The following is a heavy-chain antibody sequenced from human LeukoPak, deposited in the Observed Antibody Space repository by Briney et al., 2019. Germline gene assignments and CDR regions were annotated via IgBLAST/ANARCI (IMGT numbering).Heavy chain of an antibody. CDR2: ISSSSSYI. CDR3: ARRIAGTATGGYFEP. D-gene: IGHD2-21*02. CDR1: GFTFSSHS. Sequence: AGGSLRLSCAASGFTFSSHSMNWVRQAPGKGLEWVSSISSSSSYIYYADSVEGRFTISRDNAKSSLYLQMNSLRADDTAVYYCARRIAGTATGGYFEPWGRGTLVSVSS. V-gene: IGHV3-21*01. J-gene: IGHJ2*01.